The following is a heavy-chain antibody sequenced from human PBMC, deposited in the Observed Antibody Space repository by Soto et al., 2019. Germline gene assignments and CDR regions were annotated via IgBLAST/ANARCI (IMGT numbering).Heavy chain of an antibody. J-gene: IGHJ4*02. CDR2: INHSGST. CDR1: GRSFSGYY. CDR3: ARAYGGNSGVFDY. D-gene: IGHD4-17*01. Sequence: QVQLQQWGAGLLKPSETLSLTCAVYGRSFSGYYWSWIRQPPGKGLEWIGEINHSGSTNYNPPLKSRDTISVDTSQNQFSLNLSSVTAADTAVYYCARAYGGNSGVFDYWGQGTLVTVSS. V-gene: IGHV4-34*01.